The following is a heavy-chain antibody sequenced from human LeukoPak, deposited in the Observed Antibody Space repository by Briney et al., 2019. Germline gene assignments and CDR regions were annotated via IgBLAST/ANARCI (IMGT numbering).Heavy chain of an antibody. J-gene: IGHJ1*01. CDR2: VYYSGST. CDR3: ASDSSGWYSLQY. V-gene: IGHV4-59*01. Sequence: SETLSLTCTVSGGSMSSYYWSWIRQPPGKGLEWIGYVYYSGSTNYNPSLKRRVTISVDTSKNQFSLKLSSVTAADTAVYYCASDSSGWYSLQYWGQGTLVTVSS. CDR1: GGSMSSYY. D-gene: IGHD6-19*01.